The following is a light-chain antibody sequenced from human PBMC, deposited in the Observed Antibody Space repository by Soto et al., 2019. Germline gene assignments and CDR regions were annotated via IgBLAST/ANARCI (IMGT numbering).Light chain of an antibody. V-gene: IGKV3-11*01. CDR3: QQRSNWPPT. J-gene: IGKJ2*01. CDR1: QSVGSY. Sequence: EIVLTQSPATLSLSPGEIATLSCRASQSVGSYLAWYQQKPGQAPRLLIYDASNRATRIPARFSGSGSGTDFTLTLSSLEPEDFAVYYCQQRSNWPPTFGQGTKLEIK. CDR2: DAS.